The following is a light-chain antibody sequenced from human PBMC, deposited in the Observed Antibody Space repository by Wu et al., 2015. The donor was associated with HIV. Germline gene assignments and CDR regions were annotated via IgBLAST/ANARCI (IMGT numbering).Light chain of an antibody. J-gene: IGKJ1*01. V-gene: IGKV1-9*01. CDR2: AAS. CDR3: QHYYSILWT. Sequence: IQLTQSPSSLSASVGDRVTITCRASQGISSYLAWYQQKPGKDPKLLIYAASKLQSGVPSRFSGSGSGTDFTLTISSLQPEDFATYYCQHYYSILWTFGQGTKVEI. CDR1: QGISSY.